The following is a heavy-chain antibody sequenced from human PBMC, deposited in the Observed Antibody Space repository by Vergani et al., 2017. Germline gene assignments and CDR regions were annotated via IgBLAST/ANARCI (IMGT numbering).Heavy chain of an antibody. Sequence: EVQLVESGGGLVQPGGSLRLSCAASGFTFSSYDMHWVRQATGKGLEWVSAIGTAGDTYYPGSVKGRFTISRENAKNSLYLQMNNLRAGDTAIYYCARAVSTTVGDPPGYWGQGTLVTVSS. CDR1: GFTFSSYD. D-gene: IGHD4-23*01. CDR2: IGTAGDT. V-gene: IGHV3-13*01. J-gene: IGHJ4*02. CDR3: ARAVSTTVGDPPGY.